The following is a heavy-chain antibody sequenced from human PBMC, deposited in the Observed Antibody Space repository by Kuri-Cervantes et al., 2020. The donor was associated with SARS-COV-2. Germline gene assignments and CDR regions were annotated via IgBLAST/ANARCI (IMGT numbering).Heavy chain of an antibody. Sequence: LSLTCAASGFTFSSYAMSWVRQAPGKGLEWVSAISGSGGSTYYADSVKGRFTISRDNAKNSLFLQMNGLRVDDTAVYYCAREAYSSLDYWGQGTLVTVSS. CDR3: AREAYSSLDY. V-gene: IGHV3-23*01. D-gene: IGHD6-19*01. CDR2: ISGSGGST. CDR1: GFTFSSYA. J-gene: IGHJ4*02.